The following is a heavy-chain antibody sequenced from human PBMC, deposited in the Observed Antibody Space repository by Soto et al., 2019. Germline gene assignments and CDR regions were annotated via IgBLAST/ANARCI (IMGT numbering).Heavy chain of an antibody. D-gene: IGHD3-3*01. CDR2: IIPIFGTA. CDR1: GGTFSSYA. CDR3: ARGPRYYDFWSGYSPYYYYGMDV. V-gene: IGHV1-69*06. J-gene: IGHJ6*02. Sequence: QVQLVQSGAEVKKPGSSVKVSCKASGGTFSSYAISWVRQAPGQGLEWMGGIIPIFGTANYAQKFQGRVTITADKSTSTADMELSSLVSEDTAVYYCARGPRYYDFWSGYSPYYYYGMDVWGHGTTVTVSS.